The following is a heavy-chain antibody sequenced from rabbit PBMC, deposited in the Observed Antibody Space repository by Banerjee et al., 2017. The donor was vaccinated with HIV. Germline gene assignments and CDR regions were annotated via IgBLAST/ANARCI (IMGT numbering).Heavy chain of an antibody. Sequence: QSLEESGGDLVKPGGSLTLTCTASGFSFSNNYYMCWVRQAPGKGLEWIACIYTGSGGSTYYANWAKGRFTISKTSSTTVTLQMTSLTAADTATYFCARGRNANSANNGYVTRLDLWGQGTLVTVS. V-gene: IGHV1S40*01. CDR1: GFSFSNNYY. J-gene: IGHJ3*01. CDR2: IYTGSGGST. CDR3: ARGRNANSANNGYVTRLDL. D-gene: IGHD6-1*01.